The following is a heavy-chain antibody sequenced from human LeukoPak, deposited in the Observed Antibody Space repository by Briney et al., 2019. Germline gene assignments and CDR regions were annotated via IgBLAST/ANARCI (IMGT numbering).Heavy chain of an antibody. CDR2: IYYSGST. J-gene: IGHJ4*02. Sequence: PSQTLSLTCTVSGGSISSGGYYWSWIRQHPGKGLEWIGYIYYSGSTYYNPSLKSRVTISVDTSKNQFSLKLSSVTAADTAVYYCAREKLWGNSALDYWGQGTLVTVPS. CDR3: AREKLWGNSALDY. D-gene: IGHD4-23*01. CDR1: GGSISSGGYY. V-gene: IGHV4-31*03.